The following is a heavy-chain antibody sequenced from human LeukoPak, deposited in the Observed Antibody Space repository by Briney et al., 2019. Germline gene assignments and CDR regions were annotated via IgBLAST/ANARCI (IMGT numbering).Heavy chain of an antibody. CDR1: GFTFSSYE. CDR2: ISSSGSTI. V-gene: IGHV3-48*03. J-gene: IGHJ4*02. Sequence: GGSLRLSCAASGFTFSSYEMNWVRQAPGKGLEWVSYISSSGSTIYYADSVKGRFTISRDNAKNSLNLQMNSLRAEDTAVYYCAKDGRRITMIVVVRRGHYFDYWGQGTLVTVSS. D-gene: IGHD3-22*01. CDR3: AKDGRRITMIVVVRRGHYFDY.